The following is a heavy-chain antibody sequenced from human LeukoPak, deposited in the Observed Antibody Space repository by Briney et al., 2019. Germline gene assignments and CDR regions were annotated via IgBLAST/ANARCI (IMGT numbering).Heavy chain of an antibody. J-gene: IGHJ4*02. CDR1: GFTFSSYW. V-gene: IGHV3-43*02. D-gene: IGHD6-19*01. CDR3: AKDIADGSGPDY. Sequence: GGSLRLSCAASGFTFSSYWMHWVRQAPGKGLEWASLISGNGATTYYADSVKGRFTISRDNSKNSLYLQMNSLRTEDTAFYYCAKDIADGSGPDYWGQGTLVTVSS. CDR2: ISGNGATT.